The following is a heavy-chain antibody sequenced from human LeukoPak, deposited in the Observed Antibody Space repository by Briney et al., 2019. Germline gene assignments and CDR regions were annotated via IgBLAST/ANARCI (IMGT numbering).Heavy chain of an antibody. J-gene: IGHJ4*02. Sequence: GGSLRLSCAASGFTFSSYWMQWVRQAPGKGLVWVSRINSDGSSTSYADSVKGRFTISRDNAKNTLYLQMNSLRAEDTAVYYCARDRVGLLLDSWGQGTLVTVSS. V-gene: IGHV3-74*01. CDR2: INSDGSST. D-gene: IGHD2-15*01. CDR1: GFTFSSYW. CDR3: ARDRVGLLLDS.